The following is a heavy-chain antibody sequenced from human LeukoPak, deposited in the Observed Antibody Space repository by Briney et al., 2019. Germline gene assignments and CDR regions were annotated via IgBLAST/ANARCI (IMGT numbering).Heavy chain of an antibody. D-gene: IGHD5-24*01. CDR1: GGTFSSYA. J-gene: IGHJ6*02. Sequence: ASVKVSCKASGGTFSSYAISWVRQAPGQGLEWMGRIIPILGIANYAQKFQGRVTITADKSTSTAYMELSSLRSEDTAVYYCARGSGRDGYKGPAMDVWGQGTTVTVSS. CDR3: ARGSGRDGYKGPAMDV. V-gene: IGHV1-69*04. CDR2: IIPILGIA.